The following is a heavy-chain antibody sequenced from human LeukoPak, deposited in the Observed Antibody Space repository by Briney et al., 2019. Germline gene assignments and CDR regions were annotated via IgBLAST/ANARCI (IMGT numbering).Heavy chain of an antibody. D-gene: IGHD3-9*01. CDR1: GFTFFTYT. CDR3: ARDPYYDILSFMDV. V-gene: IGHV3-30*04. Sequence: GGSLRLSCAASGFTFFTYTMHWVRQAPGKGLEWVAVISYDGSDKYYSDSVKGRFTISRHNSKNTLYLQMNSLRAEDTAVYYCARDPYYDILSFMDVWGKGTTVTISS. J-gene: IGHJ6*03. CDR2: ISYDGSDK.